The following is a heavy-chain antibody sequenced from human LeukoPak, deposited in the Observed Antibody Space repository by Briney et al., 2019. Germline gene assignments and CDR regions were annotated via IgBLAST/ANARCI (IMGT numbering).Heavy chain of an antibody. V-gene: IGHV3-21*01. Sequence: PGGSLRLSCAASGFTFSSYSMNWVRQAPGKGLEWVSSISSSSSYIYYADSVKGRFTISRDNAKNSLYLQMNSLRAEDTAVYYCARVKAAANRVAHAFDIWGQGTMVTVSS. D-gene: IGHD6-13*01. CDR1: GFTFSSYS. CDR2: ISSSSSYI. J-gene: IGHJ3*02. CDR3: ARVKAAANRVAHAFDI.